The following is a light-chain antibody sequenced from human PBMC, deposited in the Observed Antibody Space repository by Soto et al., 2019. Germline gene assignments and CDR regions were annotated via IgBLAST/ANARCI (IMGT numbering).Light chain of an antibody. V-gene: IGLV1-47*01. Sequence: QSVLTQTSSVSGTPGQGVTISCSGSISNIGNNYVYWFQQLSGTAPKVLSNRNDQRPSGVPDRFSGSKSGTSASLAISGLRSEDEADYYCAAWDDTVRSYVFGTGTKLTVL. CDR2: RND. J-gene: IGLJ1*01. CDR3: AAWDDTVRSYV. CDR1: ISNIGNNY.